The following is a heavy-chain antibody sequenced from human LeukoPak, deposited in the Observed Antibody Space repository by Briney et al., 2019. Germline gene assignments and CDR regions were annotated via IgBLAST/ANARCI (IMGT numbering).Heavy chain of an antibody. CDR1: GGSINSYY. V-gene: IGHV4-59*08. Sequence: MASETLSLTCTVSGGSINSYYWSWIRQPPGKGLEWIGYIYYAGSTNYNPSLKSRITISVDTSKNQFSLKLSSVTAADTAVYYCARATAGTTLFEGIDYWGQGTLVTVSS. D-gene: IGHD1-1*01. J-gene: IGHJ4*02. CDR3: ARATAGTTLFEGIDY. CDR2: IYYAGST.